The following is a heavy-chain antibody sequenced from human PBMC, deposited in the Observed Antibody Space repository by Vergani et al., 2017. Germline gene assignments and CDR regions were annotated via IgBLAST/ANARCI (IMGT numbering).Heavy chain of an antibody. D-gene: IGHD1-26*01. CDR1: GYTFGHFD. CDR3: AKKGGSLYYYGVDV. V-gene: IGHV3-30*02. Sequence: QEQLLQSGGGVVQPGGSLGLSCIGSGYTFGHFDMHWVRQAPGKGLAWVAFIRYDGSNPQYIDSVKGRFTISRDNSKDTLFLQMNGLRPEDTGTYFCAKKGGSLYYYGVDVWGQGTTITVSS. CDR2: IRYDGSNP. J-gene: IGHJ6*02.